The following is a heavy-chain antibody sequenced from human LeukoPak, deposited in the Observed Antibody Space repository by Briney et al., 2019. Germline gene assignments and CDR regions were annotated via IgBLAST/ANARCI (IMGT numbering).Heavy chain of an antibody. J-gene: IGHJ4*02. CDR1: GYTLTNYA. D-gene: IGHD3-10*01. Sequence: SVKGSCKASGYTLTNYAMHWVRQAPGQSLEWVGYINPGNGDTKSSWQFQGRVTLARDTSTSTVYLDISSLTSEDTAVYFCARKEFGHLPGFDYWGQGTLVTVSS. CDR3: ARKEFGHLPGFDY. CDR2: INPGNGDT. V-gene: IGHV1-3*01.